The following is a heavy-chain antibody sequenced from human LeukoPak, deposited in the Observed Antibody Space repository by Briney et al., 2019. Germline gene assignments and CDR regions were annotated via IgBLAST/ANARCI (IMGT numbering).Heavy chain of an antibody. CDR1: GGSFSGYY. Sequence: PSETLSLTCAVYGGSFSGYYWSWIRQPPGKGLEWIGEINHSGSTNYNPSLKSRVTISVDTSKNQFSLKLSSVTAADTAVYYCARESYSSSWYSPYFDYWGQGTLVTVSS. D-gene: IGHD6-13*01. J-gene: IGHJ4*02. CDR2: INHSGST. V-gene: IGHV4-34*01. CDR3: ARESYSSSWYSPYFDY.